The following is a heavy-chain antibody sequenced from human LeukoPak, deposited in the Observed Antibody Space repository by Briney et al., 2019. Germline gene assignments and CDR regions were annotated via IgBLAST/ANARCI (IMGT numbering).Heavy chain of an antibody. J-gene: IGHJ5*02. V-gene: IGHV3-30*02. CDR3: AKDPTIIWFGELVNWFDP. D-gene: IGHD3-10*01. Sequence: GGSLRLSCAASGFTFSSYGMHWVRQAPGKGLEWVAFIRYDGSNKYYADSVKGRFTISRDNSKNTLYLQMNSLRAEDTAVYYCAKDPTIIWFGELVNWFDPWGQGTLVTVSS. CDR1: GFTFSSYG. CDR2: IRYDGSNK.